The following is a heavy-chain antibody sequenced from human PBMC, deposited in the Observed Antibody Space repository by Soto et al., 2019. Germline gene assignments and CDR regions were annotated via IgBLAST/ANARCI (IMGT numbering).Heavy chain of an antibody. CDR1: GYSFSDYT. V-gene: IGHV1-3*04. J-gene: IGHJ6*02. CDR2: INTVTANT. Sequence: QVQLVQSGAEVKKPGASVKVSCKASGYSFSDYTMHWVRRAPGQTPEWMGRINTVTANTEYSQKFQGRVTITRDTSATTAYMDLSSLRSEDTAVYYCARGPQNSYGMDVWGQGTTVSVS. CDR3: ARGPQNSYGMDV.